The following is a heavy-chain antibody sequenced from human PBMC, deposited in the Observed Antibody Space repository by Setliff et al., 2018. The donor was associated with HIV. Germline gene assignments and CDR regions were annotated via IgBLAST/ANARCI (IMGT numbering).Heavy chain of an antibody. J-gene: IGHJ5*02. CDR2: IYYGST. D-gene: IGHD2-15*01. V-gene: IGHV4-59*08. CDR1: GGYITTYY. Sequence: PSETLSLTCTVSGGYITTYYWSWIRQPPGKALEWIGYIYYGSTHYNPSFEGRVTISVDTSKNQFSLKLRSVTAADTAMYYCARRRCSAASCPDNSWNWLDPWGQGTLVTVSS. CDR3: ARRRCSAASCPDNSWNWLDP.